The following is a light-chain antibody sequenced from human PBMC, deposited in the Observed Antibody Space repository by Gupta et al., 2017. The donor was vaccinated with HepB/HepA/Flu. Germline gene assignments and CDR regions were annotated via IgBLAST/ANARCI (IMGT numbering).Light chain of an antibody. CDR1: QSVLYSSSNKNY. J-gene: IGKJ3*01. V-gene: IGKV4-1*01. CDR2: WAS. Sequence: DIVMTHSPDSLAVSLGERATINCKSSQSVLYSSSNKNYLAWYQQKPGQPPKLLIYWASTRESGVPDRFSGSGSGTDFTLTISSLQAEDVAVYYCQQDDSTPRAFGHGTKVDIK. CDR3: QQDDSTPRA.